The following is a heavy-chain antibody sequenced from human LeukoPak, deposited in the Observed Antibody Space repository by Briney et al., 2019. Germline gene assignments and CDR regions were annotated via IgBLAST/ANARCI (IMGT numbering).Heavy chain of an antibody. CDR1: GYSISSGYY. CDR2: MYHSGNT. Sequence: PSETLSLTCAVSGYSISSGYYWGWIRQPPGKGLEWIGSMYHSGNTYYNPSLKSRVTISGDTSKNQFSLKLSSVTAADTAVYYCARYSSGSYHHFDYWGQGSLVTVSS. D-gene: IGHD1-26*01. CDR3: ARYSSGSYHHFDY. J-gene: IGHJ4*02. V-gene: IGHV4-38-2*01.